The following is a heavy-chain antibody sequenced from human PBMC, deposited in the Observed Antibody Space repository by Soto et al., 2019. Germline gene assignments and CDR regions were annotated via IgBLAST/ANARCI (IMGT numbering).Heavy chain of an antibody. CDR1: GGSISSYY. J-gene: IGHJ6*03. V-gene: IGHV4-59*08. CDR2: IYYSGST. Sequence: SETLSLSCTVSGGSISSYYWSCIRQPPGQGLEWIGYIYYSGSTNYNPSLKSRVTISVDTSKNQFSLKLSSVTAADTAVYYCARLGLSGAYYMDVWGKGTTVTVAS. CDR3: ARLGLSGAYYMDV.